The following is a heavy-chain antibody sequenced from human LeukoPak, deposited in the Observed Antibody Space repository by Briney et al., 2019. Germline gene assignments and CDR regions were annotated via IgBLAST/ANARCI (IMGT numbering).Heavy chain of an antibody. V-gene: IGHV5-51*01. CDR1: GYSFTSYW. CDR2: IYPGDSDT. Sequence: GESLKISCKGSGYSFTSYWIGWVRQMPGKGLEWMGIIYPGDSDTRYSPSFQGQVTISADKSISTAYLQWSSLKASDTAMYYCARNVGDSSGYLYFDYWGQGTLVTVSS. D-gene: IGHD3-22*01. J-gene: IGHJ4*02. CDR3: ARNVGDSSGYLYFDY.